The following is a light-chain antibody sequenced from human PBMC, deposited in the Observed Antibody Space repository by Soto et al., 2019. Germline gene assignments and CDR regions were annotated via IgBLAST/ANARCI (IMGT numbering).Light chain of an antibody. CDR1: SSDVGGYNF. V-gene: IGLV2-8*01. J-gene: IGLJ2*01. Sequence: QSALTQPPSASGSPGQSVTTSCTGTSSDVGGYNFVSWYQQHPGKAPKLMIYEVSKRPSGVPDRFSGSKSGNAASLTVSGLQAEDEADYYCSSYAGSKNFVFGGGTKLTVL. CDR2: EVS. CDR3: SSYAGSKNFV.